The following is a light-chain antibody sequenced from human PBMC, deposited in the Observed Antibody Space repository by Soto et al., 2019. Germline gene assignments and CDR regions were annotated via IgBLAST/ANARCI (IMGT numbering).Light chain of an antibody. Sequence: DIQMTQSPSTLSASVGYRVTITCRASQSISSWLAWYQQKPGKAPKLLIYGASTLQGGVPSRFRGSGSGTDFTLTIGSLQPEDFATYYCQQSHSTPRTFGQGTKVDIK. CDR2: GAS. CDR1: QSISSW. CDR3: QQSHSTPRT. J-gene: IGKJ1*01. V-gene: IGKV1-39*01.